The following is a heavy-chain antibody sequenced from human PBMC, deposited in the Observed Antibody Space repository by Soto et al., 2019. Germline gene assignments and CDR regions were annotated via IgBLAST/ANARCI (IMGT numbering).Heavy chain of an antibody. D-gene: IGHD2-21*01. CDR3: AKDAVYKDGLWLMDS. CDR2: VTGSGSQI. V-gene: IGHV3-23*01. Sequence: QPGGSLRLSCAASGFAISAYAMTWVRQAPGKGLECVSGVTGSGSQIHYADSVKGRFTISKDNSKNTLYLQMSNLRDEDTALYYCAKDAVYKDGLWLMDSWGQGTLVTVSS. J-gene: IGHJ5*02. CDR1: GFAISAYA.